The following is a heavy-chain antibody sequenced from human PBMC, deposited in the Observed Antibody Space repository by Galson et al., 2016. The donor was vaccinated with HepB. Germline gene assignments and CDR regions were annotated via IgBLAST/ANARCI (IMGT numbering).Heavy chain of an antibody. D-gene: IGHD2-8*01. CDR2: ISGSGGST. J-gene: IGHJ6*02. CDR1: GFTFTNYA. V-gene: IGHV3-23*01. Sequence: SLRLSCAASGFTFTNYAMSWVRQAPGKGLEWVSGISGSGGSTYYADSVKGRFTISRDNSKNTLYLKMNSLRAEDTAVYYCSKDSRLFYYPEDGLDVWGQGTTVTVSS. CDR3: SKDSRLFYYPEDGLDV.